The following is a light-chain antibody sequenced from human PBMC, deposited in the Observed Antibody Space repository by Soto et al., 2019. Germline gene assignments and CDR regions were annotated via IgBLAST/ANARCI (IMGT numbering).Light chain of an antibody. CDR1: QRISGY. Sequence: EIGGSQSTSTLSLCPRERATLAGRASQRISGYLAWYQQRPGQATRLLIYGASNRATGIPVRFRRTGSVSDHTIPTTPLDYEDFAASYRQHPRHWSWKLGQGTKVDIK. V-gene: IGKV3-11*01. CDR2: GAS. J-gene: IGKJ1*01. CDR3: QHPRHWSWK.